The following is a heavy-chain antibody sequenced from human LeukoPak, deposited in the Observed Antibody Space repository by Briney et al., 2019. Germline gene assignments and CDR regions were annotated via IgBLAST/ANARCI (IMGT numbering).Heavy chain of an antibody. CDR3: ARGFSGYDWRADFDY. CDR2: ISSSSSYI. Sequence: PGGSLRLSCAASGFTFSSYSMNWVRQAPGKGLEWVSSISSSSSYIYYADSVKGRFTISRDNAKNSLYLQMNSLRAADTAVYYCARGFSGYDWRADFDYWGQGTLVTVSS. V-gene: IGHV3-21*01. J-gene: IGHJ4*02. CDR1: GFTFSSYS. D-gene: IGHD5-12*01.